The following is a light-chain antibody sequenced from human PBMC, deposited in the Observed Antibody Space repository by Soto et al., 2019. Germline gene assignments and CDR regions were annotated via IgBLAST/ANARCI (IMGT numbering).Light chain of an antibody. Sequence: QSALTQPASLSGSPGQSITISCTGTSSDIGAYDYVSWFQQHPGKAPKLMTSEVNNRPSGVSNRFSGSKSSNTASLTSSGLQVEDEDEYFCFSFTPTGTHVFGAGPKLPVL. CDR2: EVN. J-gene: IGLJ1*01. CDR3: FSFTPTGTHV. V-gene: IGLV2-14*01. CDR1: SSDIGAYDY.